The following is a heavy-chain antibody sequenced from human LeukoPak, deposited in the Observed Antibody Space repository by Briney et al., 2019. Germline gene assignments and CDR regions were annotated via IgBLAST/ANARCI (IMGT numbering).Heavy chain of an antibody. CDR2: ISGSGGST. J-gene: IGHJ6*02. CDR1: GXTFSSYA. D-gene: IGHD6-13*01. V-gene: IGHV3-23*01. CDR3: AKDGSSAAANYYYYGMDV. Sequence: GGSLRLSWAASGXTFSSYAVSWFRQAPGKGLEWVSAISGSGGSTYYADSVKGRFTISRDNSKNTLYLQMNSLRAEDTAVYYCAKDGSSAAANYYYYGMDVWGQGTTVTVSS.